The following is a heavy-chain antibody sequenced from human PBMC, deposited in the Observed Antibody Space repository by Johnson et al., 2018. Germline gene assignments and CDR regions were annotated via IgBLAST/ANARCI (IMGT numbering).Heavy chain of an antibody. CDR2: ISSSSSYI. CDR3: ARGFFPMVRGVIGNAMDV. CDR1: GFTFSSYS. V-gene: IGHV3-21*01. Sequence: EVQLVESGGGLVKPGGSLRLSCAASGFTFSSYSMNWVRQAPGKGLEWVSSISSSSSYIYYADSVKGRFTSSRDNANNSLYLQMNSRRAEDTAMYYCARGFFPMVRGVIGNAMDVWGQGTTVTVSS. J-gene: IGHJ6*02. D-gene: IGHD3-10*01.